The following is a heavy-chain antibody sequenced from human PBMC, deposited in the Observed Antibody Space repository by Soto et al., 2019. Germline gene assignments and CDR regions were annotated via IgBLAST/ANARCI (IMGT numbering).Heavy chain of an antibody. CDR2: ISSSSSYI. CDR3: ARGVEGAYDFWSGYYINYYYYGMDV. Sequence: GGSLRLSCAASGLTFSSYSMNWVRQAPGKGLEWVSSISSSSSYIYYADSVKGRFTISRDNAKNSLYLQMNSLRAEDTAVYYCARGVEGAYDFWSGYYINYYYYGMDVWGQGTKVTVYS. D-gene: IGHD3-3*01. J-gene: IGHJ6*02. CDR1: GLTFSSYS. V-gene: IGHV3-21*01.